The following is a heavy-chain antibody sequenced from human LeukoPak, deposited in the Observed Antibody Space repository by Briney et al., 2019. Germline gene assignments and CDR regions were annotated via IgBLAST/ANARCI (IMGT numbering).Heavy chain of an antibody. Sequence: SVKVSCKASGYTFTGYYMHWVRQAPGQGLEWMGGIIPIFGTANYAQKFQGRVTITADKSTSTAYMELSSLRSEDTAVHYCAVAAAGRHYYYMDVWGKGTTVTVSS. V-gene: IGHV1-69*06. CDR3: AVAAAGRHYYYMDV. CDR2: IIPIFGTA. D-gene: IGHD6-13*01. CDR1: GYTFTGYY. J-gene: IGHJ6*03.